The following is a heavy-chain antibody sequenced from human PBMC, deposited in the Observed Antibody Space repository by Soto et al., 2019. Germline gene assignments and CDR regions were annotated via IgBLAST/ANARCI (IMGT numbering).Heavy chain of an antibody. J-gene: IGHJ3*02. V-gene: IGHV3-49*03. CDR3: TRGNHDYSSASPHAFDI. CDR2: IRSKAYGGTT. CDR1: GFTFGDYA. D-gene: IGHD2-21*01. Sequence: GGSLRLSCTASGFTFGDYAMSWFRQAPGKGLEWVGFIRSKAYGGTTEYAASVKGRFTISRDDSKSIAYLQMNSLKTEDTAVYYCTRGNHDYSSASPHAFDIWGQGTMVTVSS.